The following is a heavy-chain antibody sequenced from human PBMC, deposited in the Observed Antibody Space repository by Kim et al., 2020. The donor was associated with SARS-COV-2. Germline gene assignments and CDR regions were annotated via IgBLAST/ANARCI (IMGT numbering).Heavy chain of an antibody. V-gene: IGHV1-2*06. Sequence: ASVKVSCKSSGYTFTDYHIHWVRQAPGQGLEWMGRLSANSGGTNYAQRFQGRVTMTRDTSISTVYLAMTRLRSDDTAVYFCARSSLLDFDYWVPGPLVTV. D-gene: IGHD2-15*01. CDR2: LSANSGGT. CDR1: GYTFTDYH. J-gene: IGHJ4*02. CDR3: ARSSLLDFDY.